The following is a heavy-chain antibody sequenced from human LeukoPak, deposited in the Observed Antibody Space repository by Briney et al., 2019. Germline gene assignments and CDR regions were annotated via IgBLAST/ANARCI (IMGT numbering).Heavy chain of an antibody. V-gene: IGHV5-51*01. D-gene: IGHD3-10*01. J-gene: IGHJ6*02. CDR1: GYSFTSYW. CDR2: IYPGDSDT. CDR3: ERPASYYGSGHPVAYYYYGMDV. Sequence: GESLKISCKGSGYSFTSYWIGWVRQMPGKGLEWMGIIYPGDSDTRYSPSFQGQVTISADKSISTAYLQWSSLKASDTAMYYCERPASYYGSGHPVAYYYYGMDVWGQGTTVTVSS.